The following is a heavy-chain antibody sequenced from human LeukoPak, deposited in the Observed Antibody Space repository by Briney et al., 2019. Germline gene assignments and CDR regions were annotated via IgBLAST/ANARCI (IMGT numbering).Heavy chain of an antibody. J-gene: IGHJ3*02. CDR1: GFTFSRYW. D-gene: IGHD2-15*01. Sequence: GGSLRLSCAASGFTFSRYWMSWVRQAPGKGLEGVANIEQDGSEKYYVDSVKGRFTISRDNAKNSLYLQMNSLRAEDTAVYYCAREFCSGANCYPMGDFDMWGQGTMVTVCS. V-gene: IGHV3-7*01. CDR2: IEQDGSEK. CDR3: AREFCSGANCYPMGDFDM.